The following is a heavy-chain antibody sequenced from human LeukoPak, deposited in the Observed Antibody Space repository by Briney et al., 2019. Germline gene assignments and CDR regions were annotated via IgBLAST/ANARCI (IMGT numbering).Heavy chain of an antibody. J-gene: IGHJ1*01. CDR1: GYTFTNYG. CDR2: ISAYNGYT. Sequence: ASVKVSCKASGYTFTNYGISWVRQAPGQGLEWMGWISAYNGYTDYAQKLQFRVTMTTDTSTSTAYMELRSLRSDNTAVYYCAKDKAVTTEVTQHFQHWGQGTLVTVSS. CDR3: AKDKAVTTEVTQHFQH. V-gene: IGHV1-18*01. D-gene: IGHD4-23*01.